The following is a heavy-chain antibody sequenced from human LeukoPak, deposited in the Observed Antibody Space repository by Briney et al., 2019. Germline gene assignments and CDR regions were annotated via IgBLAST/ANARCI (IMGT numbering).Heavy chain of an antibody. CDR1: GDSISGNY. D-gene: IGHD3-10*01. Sequence: PSGTLSLTCTVSGDSISGNYWSWIRQPPGKGLEWIGYIYSSGSTKYNPSLKSRATISVDTSKNQFSLKLSSVTAADTAVYYCARTRHSGSLDYWGQGTLVTVSS. CDR2: IYSSGST. CDR3: ARTRHSGSLDY. J-gene: IGHJ4*02. V-gene: IGHV4-59*01.